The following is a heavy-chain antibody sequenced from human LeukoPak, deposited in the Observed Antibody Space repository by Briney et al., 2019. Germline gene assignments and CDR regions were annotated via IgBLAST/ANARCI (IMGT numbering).Heavy chain of an antibody. CDR1: GFTFSSFS. D-gene: IGHD3-22*01. CDR2: IKEDGSEK. CDR3: ARGGYYYDSSGYYYGY. V-gene: IGHV3-7*01. J-gene: IGHJ4*02. Sequence: PGGSLRLSCAASGFTFSSFSMSWVRQAPGKGLEWVANIKEDGSEKYYVDSVKGRFTISRDNAKNSLYLQMNSLRAEDTAVYYCARGGYYYDSSGYYYGYWGQGTLVTVSS.